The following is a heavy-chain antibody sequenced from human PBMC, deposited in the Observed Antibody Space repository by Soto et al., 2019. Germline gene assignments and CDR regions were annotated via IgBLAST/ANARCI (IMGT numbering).Heavy chain of an antibody. J-gene: IGHJ4*02. D-gene: IGHD6-19*01. CDR1: GFTFSSYA. CDR3: AKDLIAVAGRTDY. Sequence: QVQLVESGGGVVQPGRSLRLSCAASGFTFSSYAIHWVRQAPGKGLEWAAVMSYDGRKKYYADSMKGRFTISRDNSKNTLYLQMNSLRAEDTAVYYCAKDLIAVAGRTDYWGQGTLVTVSS. CDR2: MSYDGRKK. V-gene: IGHV3-30*04.